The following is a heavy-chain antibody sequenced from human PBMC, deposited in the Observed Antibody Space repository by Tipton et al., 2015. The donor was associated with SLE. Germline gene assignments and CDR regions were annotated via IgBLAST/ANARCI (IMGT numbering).Heavy chain of an antibody. CDR3: ASGGVGATRGGY. Sequence: GSLRLSCTASGFTFSSYTMNWLRQAPGKGLQWVSAISGSGDTTYYSDSVKGRFTVSRDNSKNTLYLQMNSLRAGDAAVYYCASGGVGATRGGYWGQGTLVTVSS. CDR2: ISGSGDTT. J-gene: IGHJ4*02. V-gene: IGHV3-23*01. CDR1: GFTFSSYT. D-gene: IGHD1-26*01.